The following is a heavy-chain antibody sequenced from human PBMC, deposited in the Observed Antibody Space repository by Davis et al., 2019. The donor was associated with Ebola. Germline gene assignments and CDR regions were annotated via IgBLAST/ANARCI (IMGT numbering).Heavy chain of an antibody. CDR2: IKSKTDGGTT. CDR1: GFPFSNAW. J-gene: IGHJ4*02. Sequence: GSLRPPCAASGFPFSNAWMSLVRQAPGKGLEWVGRIKSKTDGGTTDYAAPVKGRFTISRDDSKNTAYLQMNSLKTEDTAVYYCTQTYGSGRGDYWGQGTLVTVSS. V-gene: IGHV3-15*01. CDR3: TQTYGSGRGDY. D-gene: IGHD3-10*01.